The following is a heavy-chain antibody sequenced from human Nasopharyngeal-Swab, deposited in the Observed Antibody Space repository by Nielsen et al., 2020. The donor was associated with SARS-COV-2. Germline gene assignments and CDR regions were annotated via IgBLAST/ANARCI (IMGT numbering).Heavy chain of an antibody. J-gene: IGHJ6*02. CDR1: GGTFSSYA. Sequence: SVKVSCKASGGTFSSYAISWVRQAPGQGLDWMGRIIPILGIANYAQKFQGRVTTTADKSTSTAYMELSSLRSEDTAVYYCARALVVVPAAIHYYYGMDVWGQGTTVTVSS. CDR2: IIPILGIA. CDR3: ARALVVVPAAIHYYYGMDV. V-gene: IGHV1-69*04. D-gene: IGHD2-2*01.